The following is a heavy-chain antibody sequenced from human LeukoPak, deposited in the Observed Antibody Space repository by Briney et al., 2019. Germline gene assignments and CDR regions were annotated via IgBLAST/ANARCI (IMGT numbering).Heavy chain of an antibody. CDR2: FNWNGGST. D-gene: IGHD3-9*01. Sequence: GGSLRLSCAASGFTFDDYGMNWVRQAPEKGLEWVSGFNWNGGSTAYADSVKGRFTISRDNAKKSLYLQMNSLRAEDTALYYCARGGRMHYDILTGYYTESQYYFDYWGQGTLVTVSS. J-gene: IGHJ4*02. CDR1: GFTFDDYG. V-gene: IGHV3-20*04. CDR3: ARGGRMHYDILTGYYTESQYYFDY.